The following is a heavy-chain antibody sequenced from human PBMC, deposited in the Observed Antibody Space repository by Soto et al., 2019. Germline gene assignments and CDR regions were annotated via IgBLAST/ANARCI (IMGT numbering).Heavy chain of an antibody. V-gene: IGHV4-4*02. Sequence: QVQLQESGPGLVRPSGTLSLTCAVSGGCISSGNWWTWVRQPPGKGLEWIGEIYLSGSTNYNPSLKSRVTMSVDKSKNPFYLKLSSVTAADTVVYYCARDFHDSSLDYWGQGILVTVSS. D-gene: IGHD6-19*01. CDR2: IYLSGST. CDR1: GGCISSGNW. J-gene: IGHJ4*02. CDR3: ARDFHDSSLDY.